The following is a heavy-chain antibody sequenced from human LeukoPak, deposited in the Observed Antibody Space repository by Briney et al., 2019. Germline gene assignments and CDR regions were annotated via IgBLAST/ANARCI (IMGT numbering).Heavy chain of an antibody. CDR3: ARQELVFHYYYGMDV. V-gene: IGHV4-39*01. CDR2: IYYSGST. J-gene: IGHJ6*02. Sequence: SETLSLTCTVSGGSISSSSYYWGWIRQPPGKGLEWIGSIYYSGSTYYNPSLKSRVTISVDTTKNQFSLKLSSVTAADTAVYYCARQELVFHYYYGMDVWGQGTMVTVSS. CDR1: GGSISSSSYY. D-gene: IGHD6-6*01.